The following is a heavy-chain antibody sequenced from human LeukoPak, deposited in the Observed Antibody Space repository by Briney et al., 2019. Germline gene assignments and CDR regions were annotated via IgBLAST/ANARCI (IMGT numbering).Heavy chain of an antibody. CDR1: GGSISSSRYY. Sequence: PSETLSLTCTVSGGSISSSRYYWGGIRQPPGKGLEWIGSIYYSGSTYYNPSLKSRVTISVDTSKNQFSLKLSSVTAADTAVYYCVRHIVATITGVDYWGQGTLVTVSS. J-gene: IGHJ4*02. D-gene: IGHD5-12*01. V-gene: IGHV4-39*01. CDR3: VRHIVATITGVDY. CDR2: IYYSGST.